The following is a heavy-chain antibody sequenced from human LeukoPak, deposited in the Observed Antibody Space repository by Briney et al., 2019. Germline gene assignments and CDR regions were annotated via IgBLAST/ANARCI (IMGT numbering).Heavy chain of an antibody. CDR2: ISWNSGSI. Sequence: PGGSLRLSCAASGFTFDDYAMHWVRQAPGKGLEWVSGISWNSGSIGYADSVKGRFTISRDNAKNSLYLQMNSLRAEDMALYYCAKDMGYDQDLIFDYWGQGTLVTVSS. J-gene: IGHJ4*02. D-gene: IGHD2-2*01. CDR3: AKDMGYDQDLIFDY. CDR1: GFTFDDYA. V-gene: IGHV3-9*03.